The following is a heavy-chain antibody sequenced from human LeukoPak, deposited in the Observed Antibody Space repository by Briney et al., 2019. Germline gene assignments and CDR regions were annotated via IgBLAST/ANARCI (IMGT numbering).Heavy chain of an antibody. CDR3: ARLITMVRGANPSWFDP. CDR2: IYPGDSDT. D-gene: IGHD3-10*01. J-gene: IGHJ5*02. V-gene: IGHV5-51*01. CDR1: GYSFTSYW. Sequence: GESLKIPCKGSGYSFTSYWIGWVRQMPGKGLEWMGIIYPGDSDTRYSPSFQGQVTISADKSISTAYLQWSSLKASDTAMYYCARLITMVRGANPSWFDPWGQGTLVTVSS.